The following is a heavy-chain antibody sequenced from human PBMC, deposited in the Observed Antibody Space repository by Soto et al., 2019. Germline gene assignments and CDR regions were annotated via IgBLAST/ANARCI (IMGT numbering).Heavy chain of an antibody. CDR1: GFTFSSYG. Sequence: QVQLVESGGGVVQPGRSLRLSCAASGFTFSSYGIHWVRQAPGKGLEWVAVISYDGSNKYYADSVKGRFTISRDNSKNTLYLQMNSLRAEDTAVYYCAKSWVAAAVKPPVDYWGQGTLVTVSS. D-gene: IGHD6-13*01. V-gene: IGHV3-30*18. J-gene: IGHJ4*02. CDR3: AKSWVAAAVKPPVDY. CDR2: ISYDGSNK.